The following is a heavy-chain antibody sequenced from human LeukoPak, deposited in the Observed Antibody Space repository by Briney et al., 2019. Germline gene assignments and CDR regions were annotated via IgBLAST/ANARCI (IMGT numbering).Heavy chain of an antibody. CDR2: INPNSGGT. D-gene: IGHD3-3*01. J-gene: IGHJ6*02. Sequence: ASVKVSCRASGYTFTGYYMHWVRQAPGQGLEWMGWINPNSGGTNYAQKFQGRVTMTRDTSISTAYMELSRLRSDDTAVYYCAGGFFPSDYGMDVWGQGTTVTVSS. CDR3: AGGFFPSDYGMDV. CDR1: GYTFTGYY. V-gene: IGHV1-2*02.